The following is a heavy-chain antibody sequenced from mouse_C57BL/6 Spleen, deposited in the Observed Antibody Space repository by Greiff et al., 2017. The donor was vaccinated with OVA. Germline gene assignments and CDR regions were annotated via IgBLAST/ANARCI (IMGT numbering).Heavy chain of an antibody. CDR2: INPNTGGT. D-gene: IGHD2-5*01. CDR3: ANRNYSFAY. J-gene: IGHJ3*01. Sequence: VPLQQSGPELVKPGASVKISCQASVYTFTDYYLNWVTQSHGKSLEWIGYINPNTGGTSYNQKFKCKATLTVDKSSSTAYMELRSLTSEDSAVYYCANRNYSFAYWGQGTLVTVSA. CDR1: VYTFTDYY. V-gene: IGHV1-26*01.